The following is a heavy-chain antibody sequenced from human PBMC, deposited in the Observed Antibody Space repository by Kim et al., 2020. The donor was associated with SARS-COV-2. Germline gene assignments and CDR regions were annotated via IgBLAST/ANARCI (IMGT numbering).Heavy chain of an antibody. Sequence: GGSLRLSCAASGFSFSSYAMSWVRQAPGKGLEWVSGLSYGGDRTYYADSVKGRFTISRDTSKNTLYLQMNSLRAEDTAVYYCVKFQGDNRVRWYFDVWGRGTLVTVSS. CDR1: GFSFSSYA. D-gene: IGHD2-21*01. CDR2: LSYGGDRT. CDR3: VKFQGDNRVRWYFDV. V-gene: IGHV3-23*01. J-gene: IGHJ2*01.